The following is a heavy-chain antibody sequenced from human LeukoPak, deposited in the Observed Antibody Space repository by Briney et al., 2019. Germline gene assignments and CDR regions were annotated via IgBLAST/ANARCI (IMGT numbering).Heavy chain of an antibody. J-gene: IGHJ4*02. CDR1: GGSISSSSYY. CDR2: IYYSGST. CDR3: ARQGSYYGEIDY. D-gene: IGHD1-26*01. V-gene: IGHV4-39*01. Sequence: SETLSLTCTVSGGSISSSSYYWGWIRQPPGTGLEWIGSIYYSGSTYYNPSLKSRVTISVDTSKNQFSLKLSSVTAADTAVYYCARQGSYYGEIDYWGQGTLVTVSS.